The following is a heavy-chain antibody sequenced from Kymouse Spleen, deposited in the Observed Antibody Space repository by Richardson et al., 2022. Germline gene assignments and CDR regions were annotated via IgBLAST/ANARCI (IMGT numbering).Heavy chain of an antibody. CDR1: GFTFSSYG. Sequence: QVQLVESGGGVVQPGRSLRLSCAASGFTFSSYGMHWVRQAPGKGLEWVAVISYDGSNKYYADSVKGRFTISRDNSKNTLYLQMNSLRAEDTAVYYCAKGGGTTWAFDIWGQGTMVTVSS. V-gene: IGHV3-30*18. D-gene: IGHD1-7*01. CDR3: AKGGGTTWAFDI. CDR2: ISYDGSNK. J-gene: IGHJ3*02.